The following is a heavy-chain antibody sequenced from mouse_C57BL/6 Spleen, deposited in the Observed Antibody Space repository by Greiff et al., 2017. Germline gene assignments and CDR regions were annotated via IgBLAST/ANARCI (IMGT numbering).Heavy chain of an antibody. CDR2: INPNNGGT. D-gene: IGHD2-3*01. V-gene: IGHV1-22*01. J-gene: IGHJ2*01. CDR3: ARDGYYASYFDY. CDR1: GYTFTDYN. Sequence: EVKLQESGPELVKPGASVKMSCKASGYTFTDYNMHWVKQSHGKSLEWIGYINPNNGGTSYNQKFKGKATLTVNKSSSTAYMELRSLTSEDSAVYYGARDGYYASYFDYWGQGTTLTVSS.